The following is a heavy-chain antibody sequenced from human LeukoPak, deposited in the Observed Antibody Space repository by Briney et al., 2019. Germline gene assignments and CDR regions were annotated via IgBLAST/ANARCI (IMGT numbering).Heavy chain of an antibody. CDR2: INPNSGGT. CDR3: ARGRRITMVRGVIITPEFDY. D-gene: IGHD3-10*01. Sequence: ASVKVSCKASGYTFTGYHIHWVRQAPGQGLEWMGWINPNSGGTNFAPKFHGRVSMTGDTSISTAFMELSSLRSEDTAVYYCARGRRITMVRGVIITPEFDYWGQGTLVTVSS. CDR1: GYTFTGYH. V-gene: IGHV1-2*02. J-gene: IGHJ4*02.